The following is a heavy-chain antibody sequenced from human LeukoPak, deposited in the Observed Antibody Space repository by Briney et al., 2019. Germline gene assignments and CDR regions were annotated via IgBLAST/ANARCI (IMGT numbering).Heavy chain of an antibody. J-gene: IGHJ4*02. CDR3: AREGRSSGWYYFDY. CDR2: ISSSSTYM. V-gene: IGHV3-21*01. Sequence: PGGSLRLSCAASGFTFSSYAMSWVRQAPGKGLEWVSSISSSSTYMSYAGSVQGRFTISRDNAKNSLYLQMNSLRAEDTAVYYCAREGRSSGWYYFDYWGQGTLVTVSS. CDR1: GFTFSSYA. D-gene: IGHD6-19*01.